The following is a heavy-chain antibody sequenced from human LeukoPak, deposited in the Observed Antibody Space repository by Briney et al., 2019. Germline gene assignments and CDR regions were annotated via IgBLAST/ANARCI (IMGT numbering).Heavy chain of an antibody. V-gene: IGHV1-18*01. J-gene: IGHJ6*02. CDR1: GYTFTSYG. CDR3: ARDGRNYPPYYYYGMDV. D-gene: IGHD1-7*01. Sequence: ASVKVSCKASGYTFTSYGISWVRQAPGQGLEWMGWISAYNGDTNYAQKLQGRVTMTTDTSTSTAYMELRSLRSDDTAVYYCARDGRNYPPYYYYGMDVCGQGTTVTVSS. CDR2: ISAYNGDT.